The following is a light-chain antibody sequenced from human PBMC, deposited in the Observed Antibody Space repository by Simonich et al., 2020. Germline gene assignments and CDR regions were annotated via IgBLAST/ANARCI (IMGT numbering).Light chain of an antibody. CDR1: QSVLYNSNNKNY. J-gene: IGKJ2*01. Sequence: DIVMTQSPDSLAVSLGERATINCKSSQSVLYNSNNKNYLAWYPQKQGQPPKLLIYWAATRESGVPDRFSGSGSGTDFTLTISSLQAEDVAVYYCQQYYSTPYTFGQGTKLEIK. CDR3: QQYYSTPYT. V-gene: IGKV4-1*01. CDR2: WAA.